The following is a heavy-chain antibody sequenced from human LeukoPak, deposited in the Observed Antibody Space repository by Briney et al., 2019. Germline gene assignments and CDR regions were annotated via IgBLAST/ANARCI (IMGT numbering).Heavy chain of an antibody. CDR1: GFTFSDYY. V-gene: IGHV3-11*04. CDR2: ISDNGRSM. D-gene: IGHD3-22*01. Sequence: AGGSLRLSCAASGFTFSDYYMGWVRQAPGTGLAWISYISDNGRSMYHADSVRGRFTISRDNAKNSLYLQMNSLRAEDTAVYYCARALYDSSGHHYAGFDSWGQGTLVTVSS. CDR3: ARALYDSSGHHYAGFDS. J-gene: IGHJ4*02.